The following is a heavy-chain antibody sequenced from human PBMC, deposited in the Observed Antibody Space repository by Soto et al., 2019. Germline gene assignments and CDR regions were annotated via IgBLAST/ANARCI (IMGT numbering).Heavy chain of an antibody. CDR3: AREAPYVRGAYHYAGIDY. CDR1: GFTFSSYS. Sequence: EVQLLESGGGLAQPGGSLRLSCAASGFTFSSYSMNWVRRAPGKGLEWVSAFSAGGGDNKHYAASVKGRFTLSRDTSKNTLFLQMNSLRAEETARYYCAREAPYVRGAYHYAGIDYWGQGTLVTVSS. V-gene: IGHV3-23*01. J-gene: IGHJ4*02. CDR2: FSAGGGDNK. D-gene: IGHD3-10*02.